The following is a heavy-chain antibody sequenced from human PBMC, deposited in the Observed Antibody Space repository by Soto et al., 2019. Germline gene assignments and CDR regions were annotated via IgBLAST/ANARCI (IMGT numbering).Heavy chain of an antibody. CDR3: ARDLVLFDY. J-gene: IGHJ4*02. CDR1: GFTFRNNV. CDR2: ITGGGRDT. Sequence: GSLRLSCAASGFTFRNNVLSWVRQAPGKGLDWVSGITGGGRDTYYADSVKGRFTISRDNSKNMVLLQMNSLRAEDTAVYYCARDLVLFDYWGQGTLVPVSS. V-gene: IGHV3-23*01. D-gene: IGHD3-16*02.